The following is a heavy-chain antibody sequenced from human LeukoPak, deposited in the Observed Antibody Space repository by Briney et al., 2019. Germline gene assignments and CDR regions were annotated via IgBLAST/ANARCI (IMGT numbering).Heavy chain of an antibody. Sequence: GGSLRLSCAASGFTFSDYYMSWIRHAPGKGLEWVAYITSAGDDIYYADSVRGRFTISRDNAKNALFLRMSSPRVENTATYYCASDIVATSGDFWGQGTLVSVSS. CDR2: ITSAGDDI. D-gene: IGHD5-12*01. J-gene: IGHJ4*02. CDR1: GFTFSDYY. V-gene: IGHV3-11*01. CDR3: ASDIVATSGDF.